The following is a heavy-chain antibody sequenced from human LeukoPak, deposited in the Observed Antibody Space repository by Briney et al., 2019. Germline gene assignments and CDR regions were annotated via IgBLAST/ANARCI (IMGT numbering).Heavy chain of an antibody. CDR3: ARGMPIAMIVVVIKGGAFDI. Sequence: GESLKISCKGSGYSFTSYWIGWVRQMPGKGLEWMGIIYPGDSDTRYSPSFQGQVTISADKSISTAYLQWSSLKASDTAMYYCARGMPIAMIVVVIKGGAFDIWGQGTMVTVSS. D-gene: IGHD3-22*01. V-gene: IGHV5-51*01. J-gene: IGHJ3*02. CDR1: GYSFTSYW. CDR2: IYPGDSDT.